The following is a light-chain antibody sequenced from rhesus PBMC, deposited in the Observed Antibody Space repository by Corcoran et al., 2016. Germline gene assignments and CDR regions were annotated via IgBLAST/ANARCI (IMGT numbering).Light chain of an antibody. CDR1: QGISSY. Sequence: DIQMTQSPSSLSASVGDTVTITCRASQGISSYLNWFQQKPGNAPKLLIYAASSLESGVPSRFSGSGSGTDFTPTISSLQPEDFAVYYCLQHNSYPLTFGGGTKVELK. J-gene: IGKJ4*01. CDR2: AAS. V-gene: IGKV1-28*03. CDR3: LQHNSYPLT.